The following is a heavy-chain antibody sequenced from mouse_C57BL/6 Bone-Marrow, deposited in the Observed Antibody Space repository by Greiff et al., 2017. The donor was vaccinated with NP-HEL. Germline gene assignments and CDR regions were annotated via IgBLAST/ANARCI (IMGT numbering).Heavy chain of an antibody. CDR3: ASSNYYGSWYYFDY. D-gene: IGHD1-1*01. J-gene: IGHJ2*01. Sequence: QVQLQQSGAELARPGASVKLSCKASGYTFTSYGISWVKQRTGQGLEWIGEIYPRSGNTYYNAKFKGKATLTADKSSSTAYMELRSLTSEDSAVEFCASSNYYGSWYYFDYWGQGTTLTVSS. CDR1: GYTFTSYG. CDR2: IYPRSGNT. V-gene: IGHV1-81*01.